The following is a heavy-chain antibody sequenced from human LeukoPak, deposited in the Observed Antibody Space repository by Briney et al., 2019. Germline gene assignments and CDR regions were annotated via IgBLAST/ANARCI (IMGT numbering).Heavy chain of an antibody. CDR2: ISANTTHI. Sequence: GGSLRLSCAASGFSFSSYSMNWVRQAPGKGLEWVSSISANTTHIYGADSLKGRFTISRDDAKNSLYLQLTSLRAEDTAVYYCTRGYTSDYWSQGTLVAVSS. J-gene: IGHJ4*02. CDR3: TRGYTSDY. D-gene: IGHD2-2*01. V-gene: IGHV3-21*01. CDR1: GFSFSSYS.